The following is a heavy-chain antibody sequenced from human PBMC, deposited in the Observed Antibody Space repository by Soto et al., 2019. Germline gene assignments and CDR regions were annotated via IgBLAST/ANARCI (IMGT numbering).Heavy chain of an antibody. CDR2: IYWDDDK. V-gene: IGHV2-5*02. D-gene: IGHD6-13*01. CDR3: ARTAAAAPFDY. J-gene: IGHJ4*02. Sequence: QITLKESGPTLVKPTQTLTLTCTFSGFSLSTSGVGVGWIRQPPGKALEWLALIYWDDDKRYSPSLKSRLTITKYTSKNQVVLTMTNMDPVDTATYYCARTAAAAPFDYWGQGTLVTVSS. CDR1: GFSLSTSGVG.